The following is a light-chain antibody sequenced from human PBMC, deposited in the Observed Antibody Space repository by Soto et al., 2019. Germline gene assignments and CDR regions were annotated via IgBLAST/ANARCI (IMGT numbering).Light chain of an antibody. Sequence: DIQMTQSPSFVSASVGDRVTITCRASQGISTWLAWYQQKPGKAPNLLIYAASNLQNGFPSRFSGSGSGTDFTLTISSLQPEDFATYYCQQTNTFPLSFGPGTKVDVK. V-gene: IGKV1-12*01. CDR1: QGISTW. CDR3: QQTNTFPLS. J-gene: IGKJ3*01. CDR2: AAS.